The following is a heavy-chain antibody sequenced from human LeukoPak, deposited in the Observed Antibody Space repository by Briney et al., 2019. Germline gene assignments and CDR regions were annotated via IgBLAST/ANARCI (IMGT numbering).Heavy chain of an antibody. J-gene: IGHJ4*02. CDR2: IFYIGST. CDR3: ARGSYYYGSGSYFVDY. CDR1: GGSIRSGSYY. V-gene: IGHV4-30-4*08. D-gene: IGHD3-10*01. Sequence: SETLSLTCTVSGGSIRSGSYYWSWIRQPPGKGLEWIGCIFYIGSTYYNSSLKSRVTISVDTSKNQFSLKLSSVTAADTAVYYCARGSYYYGSGSYFVDYWGQGTLVTVSS.